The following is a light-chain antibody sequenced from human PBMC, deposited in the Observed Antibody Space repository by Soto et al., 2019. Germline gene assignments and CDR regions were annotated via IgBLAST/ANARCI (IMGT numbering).Light chain of an antibody. CDR1: QSLVYSDGNTY. CDR3: RQVRQWPPT. CDR2: EVS. J-gene: IGKJ5*01. V-gene: IGKV2-30*01. Sequence: DVVMTQSPLSLHVTLGQPASISCRSSQSLVYSDGNTYLNWLQQRPGQSPRPLIYEVSNRDSGVPDRFSGSGSGTDFTLKISRVEAEDVGIYYCRQVRQWPPTFGQGTRLEIK.